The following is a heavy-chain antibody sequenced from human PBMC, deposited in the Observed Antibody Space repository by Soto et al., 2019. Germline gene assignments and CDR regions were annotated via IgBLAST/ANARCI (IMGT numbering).Heavy chain of an antibody. D-gene: IGHD2-8*01. V-gene: IGHV1-46*01. J-gene: IGHJ5*02. CDR1: GYTFTNSY. CDR3: AGGGGTPNWFDP. CDR2: INPNGGST. Sequence: QVQLVQSGAEVKKPGASVKVSCKASGYTFTNSYMHWVRQAPGQGLEWMGIINPNGGSTSYAQKFQGRVTMTRDTSTSPVYMELSSLRSEDTAVYYCAGGGGTPNWFDPWGQGTLVTVSS.